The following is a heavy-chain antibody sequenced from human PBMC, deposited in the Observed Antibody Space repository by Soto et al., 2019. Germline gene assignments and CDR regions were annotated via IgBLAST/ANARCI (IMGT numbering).Heavy chain of an antibody. J-gene: IGHJ6*02. D-gene: IGHD5-18*01. CDR1: VGTFSSYA. Sequence: QVQLVQSGAEVQKPGSSVKVSCKASVGTFSSYAISWVRQAPGQGLEWMGGIIPIFGTANYAQKFQGRVTITADESTSTAYMELSSLRSADTAVYYCASGADVDTAMVTTLHYYYGMDVWGPGTTVTVSS. CDR3: ASGADVDTAMVTTLHYYYGMDV. V-gene: IGHV1-69*01. CDR2: IIPIFGTA.